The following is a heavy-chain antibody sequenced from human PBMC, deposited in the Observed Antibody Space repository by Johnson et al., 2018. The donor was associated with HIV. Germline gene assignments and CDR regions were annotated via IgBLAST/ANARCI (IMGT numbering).Heavy chain of an antibody. V-gene: IGHV3-66*02. J-gene: IGHJ3*02. CDR1: GFTFSDYY. D-gene: IGHD1-26*01. CDR2: IYSGGST. Sequence: VQLVESGGGLVKPGGSLRLSCAASGFTFSDYYMSWIRQAPGKGLEWVSVIYSGGSTYYADSVKGRFTISRDNSKNTLYLQMNSLRPEDTAVYHCAKDLWGGSYLDVFDIWGPGTMVTVSS. CDR3: AKDLWGGSYLDVFDI.